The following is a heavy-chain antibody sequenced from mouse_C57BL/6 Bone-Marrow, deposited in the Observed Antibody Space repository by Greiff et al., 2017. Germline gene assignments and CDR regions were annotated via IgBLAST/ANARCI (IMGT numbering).Heavy chain of an antibody. D-gene: IGHD2-12*01. Sequence: QVQLQQPGAELVRPGTSVKLSCKASGYTFTSYWMHWVKQRPGQGLEWIGVIDPSDSYTNSNQKFKGKATLTVDTTSSTAYMQLSSLTSEDSAVYFCARYIGYSPYYFDYWGQVTTLTVSS. CDR3: ARYIGYSPYYFDY. V-gene: IGHV1-59*01. CDR1: GYTFTSYW. J-gene: IGHJ2*01. CDR2: IDPSDSYT.